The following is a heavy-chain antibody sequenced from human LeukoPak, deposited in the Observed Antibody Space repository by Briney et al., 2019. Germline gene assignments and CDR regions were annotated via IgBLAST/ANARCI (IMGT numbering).Heavy chain of an antibody. CDR2: ISYDGSNK. CDR3: AELGITMIGGV. V-gene: IGHV3-30*18. Sequence: GGSLRLSCAASGFTFMSYDMHWVRQAPGKGLEWVALISYDGSNKYYADFVKGRFTISRDNSKNTLFLHMNSLGAEDTAVYYCAELGITMIGGVWGKGTTVTISS. J-gene: IGHJ6*04. D-gene: IGHD3-10*02. CDR1: GFTFMSYD.